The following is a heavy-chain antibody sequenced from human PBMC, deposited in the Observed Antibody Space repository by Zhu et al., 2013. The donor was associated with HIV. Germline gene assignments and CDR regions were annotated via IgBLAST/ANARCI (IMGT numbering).Heavy chain of an antibody. D-gene: IGHD2-2*01. Sequence: QVQLVQSGAEVKKPGASVKVSCKASGYTFTSYAMHWVRQAPGQRLEWMGWINAGNGNTKYSQKFQGRVTITRDTSASTAYMDLSSLRSEDTAVYYCARPSYCSSTSCYVAPLDYWGQGTWSPSPQ. CDR1: GYTFTSYA. CDR2: INAGNGNT. CDR3: ARPSYCSSTSCYVAPLDY. J-gene: IGHJ4*02. V-gene: IGHV1-3*01.